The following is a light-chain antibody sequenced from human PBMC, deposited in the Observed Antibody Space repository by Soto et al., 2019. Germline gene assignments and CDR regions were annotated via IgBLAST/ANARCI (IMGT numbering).Light chain of an antibody. CDR2: DVN. J-gene: IGLJ2*01. CDR1: SSDVGGYHY. V-gene: IGLV2-11*01. CDR3: SSYTTSTSFIL. Sequence: QSALTQPRSVSGSPGQSVTLSCTGTSSDVGGYHYVSWYQHHPGKAPKIIIYDVNKRPSGVPDRFSGSKSGNTASLTISGLQTEDEAYYYCSSYTTSTSFILFGGGTKLTVL.